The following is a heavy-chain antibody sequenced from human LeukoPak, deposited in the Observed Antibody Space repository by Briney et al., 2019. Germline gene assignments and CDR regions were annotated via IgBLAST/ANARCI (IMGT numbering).Heavy chain of an antibody. CDR3: ARDRYYYGSESYHSSLGNYHYYGMDV. CDR2: ISYDGRNR. Sequence: GGSLRLSCAASGFTFNNYGMHWVRQAPGKGLEWVAIISYDGRNRYYADSVRGRFTISRDNSKKTLYLQMSSLGAEDTAVYFCARDRYYYGSESYHSSLGNYHYYGMDVWGKGTTVTVSS. V-gene: IGHV3-30*03. J-gene: IGHJ6*04. CDR1: GFTFNNYG. D-gene: IGHD3-10*01.